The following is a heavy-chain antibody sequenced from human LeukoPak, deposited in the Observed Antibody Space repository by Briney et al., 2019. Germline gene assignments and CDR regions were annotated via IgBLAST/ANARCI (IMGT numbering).Heavy chain of an antibody. Sequence: PSETLSLTCTVSGGSISSYYWSWIRQPAGKGLESIGHISTSGSTNYNPSLKSRVTMSVDTSRNQFSLKLSSVTAADTAVYYCARVRYSDSSVLTRKRSYSFDSSGQGTLVTVSS. CDR2: ISTSGST. CDR1: GGSISSYY. V-gene: IGHV4-4*07. J-gene: IGHJ4*02. CDR3: ARVRYSDSSVLTRKRSYSFDS. D-gene: IGHD3-22*01.